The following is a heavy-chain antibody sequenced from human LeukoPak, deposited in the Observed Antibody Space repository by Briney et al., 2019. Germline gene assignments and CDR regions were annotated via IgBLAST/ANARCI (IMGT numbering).Heavy chain of an antibody. V-gene: IGHV1-8*01. CDR3: ARGGTSAAARRFDP. CDR2: LNPNSGNT. Sequence: ASVKVSCKTSGYTFINYDINWVRQASGQGLEWMGWLNPNSGNTGYAQKFRGRVTITSSPSTSTVFMGLGSLTSEDTAVYYCARGGTSAAARRFDPWGQGTLVTVSS. J-gene: IGHJ5*02. CDR1: GYTFINYD. D-gene: IGHD6-13*01.